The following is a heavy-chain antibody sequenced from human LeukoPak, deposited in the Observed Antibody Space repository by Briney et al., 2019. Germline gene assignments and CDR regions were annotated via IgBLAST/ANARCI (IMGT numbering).Heavy chain of an antibody. CDR3: ARRFGSGLIHAFDI. J-gene: IGHJ3*02. CDR2: IYYSGST. V-gene: IGHV4-59*08. Sequence: SETLSPTCTVSGGSISSYYWSWIRQPPGKGLEWIGYIYYSGSTNYNPSLKSRVTISVDTSKNQFSLKLSSVTAADTAVYYCARRFGSGLIHAFDIWGQGTMVTVSS. CDR1: GGSISSYY. D-gene: IGHD3-10*01.